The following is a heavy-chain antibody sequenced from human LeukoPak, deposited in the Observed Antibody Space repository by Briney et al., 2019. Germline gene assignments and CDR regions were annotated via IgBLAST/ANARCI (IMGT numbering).Heavy chain of an antibody. CDR1: GGSFSSYY. Sequence: SETLSLTCTVSGGSFSSYYWSWIRQPPGQGLEWIGYISYIGSTNYNPSLKSRVTISVDTSKNQFSLKLSSVTAADTAVYYCARDSANYDSYSGGFDYWGQGTLVTVSS. CDR2: ISYIGST. J-gene: IGHJ4*02. V-gene: IGHV4-59*12. CDR3: ARDSANYDSYSGGFDY. D-gene: IGHD3-22*01.